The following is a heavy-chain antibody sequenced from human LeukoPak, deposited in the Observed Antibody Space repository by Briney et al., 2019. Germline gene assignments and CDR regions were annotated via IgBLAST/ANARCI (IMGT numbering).Heavy chain of an antibody. V-gene: IGHV3-30*18. D-gene: IGHD5-18*01. CDR2: ISYDGSNK. J-gene: IGHJ4*02. Sequence: QPGGSLRLSCAASGFTFSSYGMHWVRQAPGKGLEWVAVISYDGSNKYYADSVKGRFTISRDNSKNTLYLQMNSLRAEDTAVYYCAKDGDTAMAPGDFHFDYWGQGTLVTVSS. CDR3: AKDGDTAMAPGDFHFDY. CDR1: GFTFSSYG.